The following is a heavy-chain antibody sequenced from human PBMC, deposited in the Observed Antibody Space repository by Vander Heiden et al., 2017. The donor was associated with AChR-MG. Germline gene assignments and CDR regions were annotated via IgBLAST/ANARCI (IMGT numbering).Heavy chain of an antibody. D-gene: IGHD3-3*01. CDR2: ISSSSSYI. Sequence: EVQLVESGGGLVKPGGSLRLSCAASGFTFSSYSMNWDRQAPGKGLEWVSSISSSSSYIYYADSVKGRFTISRDNAKNSLYLQMNSLRAEDTAVYYCARDLDFWSGYTDWGQGTLVTVSS. CDR3: ARDLDFWSGYTD. V-gene: IGHV3-21*01. J-gene: IGHJ4*02. CDR1: GFTFSSYS.